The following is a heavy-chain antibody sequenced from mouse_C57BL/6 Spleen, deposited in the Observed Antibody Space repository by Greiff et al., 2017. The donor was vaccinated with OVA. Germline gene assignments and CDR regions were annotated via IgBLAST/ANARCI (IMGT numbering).Heavy chain of an antibody. J-gene: IGHJ4*01. V-gene: IGHV1-9*01. Sequence: VQLQQSGAELMKPGASVKLSCKATGYTFTGYWIEWVKQRPGHGLEWIGEILPGRGSTNYNEKFKGKATFTADTSSNTAYMQLSSLTTEDSAIYYCAREDGKDAMDYWGQGTSVTVSS. CDR3: AREDGKDAMDY. D-gene: IGHD2-1*01. CDR2: ILPGRGST. CDR1: GYTFTGYW.